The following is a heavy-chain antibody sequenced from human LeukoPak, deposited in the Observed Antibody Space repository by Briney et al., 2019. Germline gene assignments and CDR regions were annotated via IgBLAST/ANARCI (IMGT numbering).Heavy chain of an antibody. Sequence: SETLSLTCAVYGGSFSGYYWSWIRQPPGKGLEWIGEINHSGSTNYNPSLKSRVTISADTSKNQFSLKLSSVTAADTAVYYCARGGLIAADYWGQGTLVTVSS. D-gene: IGHD6-13*01. CDR3: ARGGLIAADY. CDR1: GGSFSGYY. V-gene: IGHV4-34*01. CDR2: INHSGST. J-gene: IGHJ4*02.